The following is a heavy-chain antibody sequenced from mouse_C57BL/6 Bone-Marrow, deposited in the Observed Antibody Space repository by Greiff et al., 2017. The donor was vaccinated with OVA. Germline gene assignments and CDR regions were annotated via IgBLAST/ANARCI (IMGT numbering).Heavy chain of an antibody. Sequence: QVQLQQPGAELVKPGASVKLSCKASGYTFTSYWMHWVKQRPGQGLEWIGMIHPNSGSTNYNEKFKSKATLTVDKSSSTAYMQLSSLTSEDSAVYYCAIGLPHLYYFDYWGQGTTLTVSS. CDR2: IHPNSGST. D-gene: IGHD1-2*01. J-gene: IGHJ2*01. CDR1: GYTFTSYW. CDR3: AIGLPHLYYFDY. V-gene: IGHV1-64*01.